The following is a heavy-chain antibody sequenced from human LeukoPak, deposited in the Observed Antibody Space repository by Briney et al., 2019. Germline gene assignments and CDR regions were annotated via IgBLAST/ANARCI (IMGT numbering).Heavy chain of an antibody. Sequence: GGSLSLSCAVSGFTFSSFSMNWVRQAPGEGRGWVSSISSSSSYIYYAHSVKGPFTTSRDNAKNSLYLQMNSLRAEDTPVYYCATVNDTSSSWYVDWYFDYWRQGTLVTVSS. CDR1: GFTFSSFS. J-gene: IGHJ4*02. CDR2: ISSSSSYI. D-gene: IGHD6-13*01. V-gene: IGHV3-21*01. CDR3: ATVNDTSSSWYVDWYFDY.